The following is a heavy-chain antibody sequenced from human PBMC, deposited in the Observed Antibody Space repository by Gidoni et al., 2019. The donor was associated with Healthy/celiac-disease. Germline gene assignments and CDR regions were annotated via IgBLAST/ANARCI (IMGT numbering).Heavy chain of an antibody. Sequence: QVQLQQWGAGLLKPSETLSLTCAVYGGSFSGYYWSWIRQPPGKGLEWIGEINHSGSTNYNPALKKGVTKTEETSKNQCSLKLSSVTAADKAGYYCAGGGGNWFDPWGQGTLVTVSS. CDR1: GGSFSGYY. J-gene: IGHJ5*02. D-gene: IGHD3-16*01. CDR2: INHSGST. CDR3: AGGGGNWFDP. V-gene: IGHV4-34*01.